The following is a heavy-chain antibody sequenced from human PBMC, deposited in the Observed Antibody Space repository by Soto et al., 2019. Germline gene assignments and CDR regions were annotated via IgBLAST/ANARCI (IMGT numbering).Heavy chain of an antibody. CDR1: GYTFTSYA. CDR2: INAGNGNT. Sequence: ASVKVSCKASGYTFTSYAMHWVRQAPGQRLEWMGWINAGNGNTKYSQKFQGRVTITRDTSASTAYMELSSLRSEDTAVYYCARDQAGYCTHGVCSTFDYRGQGTLVTVSS. D-gene: IGHD2-8*01. CDR3: ARDQAGYCTHGVCSTFDY. J-gene: IGHJ4*02. V-gene: IGHV1-3*01.